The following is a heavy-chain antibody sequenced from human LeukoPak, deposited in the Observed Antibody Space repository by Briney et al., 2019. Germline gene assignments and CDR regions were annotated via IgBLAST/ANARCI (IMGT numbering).Heavy chain of an antibody. CDR1: GFTFSTHG. Sequence: GGSLRLSCAASGFTFSTHGMHWVRQAPGKGLEWVAVIWYDGSYKYYAHSVRGRFTISRDNSKNTLYLQMNSLSAEDTAVYYCARENNYGSGNFYYYGMDVWGKGTTVTVSS. D-gene: IGHD3-10*01. V-gene: IGHV3-33*01. CDR2: IWYDGSYK. J-gene: IGHJ6*04. CDR3: ARENNYGSGNFYYYGMDV.